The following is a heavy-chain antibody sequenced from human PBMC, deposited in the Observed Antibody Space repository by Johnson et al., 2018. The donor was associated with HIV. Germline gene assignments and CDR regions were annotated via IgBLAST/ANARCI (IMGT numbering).Heavy chain of an antibody. CDR3: ANYYDSSGYLNPDAFDI. V-gene: IGHV3-20*04. CDR2: MNWNGGST. J-gene: IGHJ3*02. CDR1: GFTFDDYG. D-gene: IGHD3-22*01. Sequence: VQLVESGGGVVRPGGSLRLSCEASGFTFDDYGLSWVRQAPGKGLEWVSGMNWNGGSTGYADSVKGRFTISRDNAKNSLYLQMNSLRAEDTALYYCANYYDSSGYLNPDAFDIWGQGTMVTVSS.